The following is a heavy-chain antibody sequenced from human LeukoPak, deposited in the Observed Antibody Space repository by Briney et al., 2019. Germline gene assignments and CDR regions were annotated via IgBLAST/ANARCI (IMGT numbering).Heavy chain of an antibody. Sequence: SETLSLTCAVSGGSVSNGSYYWSWIRQPPGKGLEWIGNMHYSGSTNYNPSLKSRVTISVDTSMNQFLLLLTSTTAADTAVSYCARDSLLRCSGWDYWYFDLWGRGTLVTVSS. J-gene: IGHJ2*01. CDR3: ARDSLLRCSGWDYWYFDL. V-gene: IGHV4-61*01. CDR2: MHYSGST. CDR1: GGSVSNGSYY. D-gene: IGHD6-25*01.